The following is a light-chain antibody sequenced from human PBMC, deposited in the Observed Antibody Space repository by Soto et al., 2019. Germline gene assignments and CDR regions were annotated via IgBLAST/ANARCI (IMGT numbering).Light chain of an antibody. Sequence: DIQMTQSPSTLSASVGDRVTITCRASQSVRSWLAWYQQKPGRAPKFLIYDASSLESGVPSRFSGSGSGTEFTLTISNLQPDDFATYYCQQANSFPLTFGGGTKVEIK. CDR1: QSVRSW. CDR2: DAS. J-gene: IGKJ4*01. V-gene: IGKV1-5*01. CDR3: QQANSFPLT.